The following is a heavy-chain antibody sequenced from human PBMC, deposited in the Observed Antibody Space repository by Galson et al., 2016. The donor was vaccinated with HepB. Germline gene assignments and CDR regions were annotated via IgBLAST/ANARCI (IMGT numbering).Heavy chain of an antibody. Sequence: SLRLSCAASGFTFSTYWVCWVRQAPGKGLEWVAGIKQDGSEKYYVDSVKGRFTISRDNAKDSLSLQMNSLRAEDTAVYYCARASGDADYWGQGTLVTVSS. CDR2: IKQDGSEK. V-gene: IGHV3-7*01. J-gene: IGHJ4*02. CDR1: GFTFSTYW. CDR3: ARASGDADY. D-gene: IGHD1-26*01.